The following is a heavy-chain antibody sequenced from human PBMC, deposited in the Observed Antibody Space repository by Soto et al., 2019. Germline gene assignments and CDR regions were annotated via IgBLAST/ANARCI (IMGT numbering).Heavy chain of an antibody. V-gene: IGHV4-59*08. CDR2: IYYTGRT. CDR3: ARHVLLNNRFDF. D-gene: IGHD1-20*01. Sequence: QVQLQESGPGLVKPSETLSLTCTFSGGSISSYYWSWIRQPPGRGLEWTGYIYYTGRTNYHPSLQSRVTISLDTSNNQFSLKLTSVTAADTAVYYCARHVLLNNRFDFWGQGNLVTVSS. CDR1: GGSISSYY. J-gene: IGHJ4*02.